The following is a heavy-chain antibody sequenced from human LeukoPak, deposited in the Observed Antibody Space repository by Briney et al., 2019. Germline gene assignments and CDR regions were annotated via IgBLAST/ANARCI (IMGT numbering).Heavy chain of an antibody. CDR1: GFTFSSYS. D-gene: IGHD3-10*01. CDR2: ISSSSSTI. Sequence: GGSLRLSCAASGFTFSSYSMNWVRQAPGKGLEWVSYISSSSSTIYYADSVKGRFTISRDNAKNSLYLQMNSLRAEETAVYYCAKDKEPEWFGEFYDAFDIWGQGTMVTVSS. CDR3: AKDKEPEWFGEFYDAFDI. J-gene: IGHJ3*02. V-gene: IGHV3-48*01.